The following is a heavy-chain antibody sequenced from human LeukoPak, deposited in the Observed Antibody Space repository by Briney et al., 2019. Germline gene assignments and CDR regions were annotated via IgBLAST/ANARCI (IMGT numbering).Heavy chain of an antibody. CDR2: IKQDGSEK. CDR1: GFTFNSYA. Sequence: GGSLRLSCAASGFTFNSYAMTWVRQASGKGLEWVANIKQDGSEKYYVDSVKGRFTISRDNAKNSLYLQMNSLRAEDTAVYYCASKQWLVSDFDYWGQGTLVTVSS. J-gene: IGHJ4*02. CDR3: ASKQWLVSDFDY. V-gene: IGHV3-7*01. D-gene: IGHD6-19*01.